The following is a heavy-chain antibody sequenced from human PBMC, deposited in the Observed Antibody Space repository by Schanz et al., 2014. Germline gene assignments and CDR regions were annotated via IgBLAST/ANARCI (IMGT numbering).Heavy chain of an antibody. D-gene: IGHD2-15*01. J-gene: IGHJ6*02. Sequence: EGQLAESGGGLVQPGGSLRLSCAVSGFTVSSNHMSWVRQAPGKGLEWVSVIYSGIGAYYADSVKDRFTVSRDNSKNTVYLQMNRLRADDTAVYYCAKARRKSNCSGGRCFHYSYYGMDVWGQGTTVTVSS. V-gene: IGHV3-66*01. CDR1: GFTVSSNH. CDR2: IYSGIGA. CDR3: AKARRKSNCSGGRCFHYSYYGMDV.